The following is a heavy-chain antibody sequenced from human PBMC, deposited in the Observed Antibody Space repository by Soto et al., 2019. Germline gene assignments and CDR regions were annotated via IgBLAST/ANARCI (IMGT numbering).Heavy chain of an antibody. J-gene: IGHJ5*02. CDR2: INHSGST. Sequence: QVQLQQWGAGLLKPSETLSLTCAVYGGSFSGYYWSWIRQPPGKGLECIGEINHSGSTNYNPSLKTRVTISVDTSKNQFSLKLSSVTAADTAVYYCARGPLVVLRFLEWSSTSAGNWFDPWGQGTLVTVSS. D-gene: IGHD3-3*01. V-gene: IGHV4-34*01. CDR3: ARGPLVVLRFLEWSSTSAGNWFDP. CDR1: GGSFSGYY.